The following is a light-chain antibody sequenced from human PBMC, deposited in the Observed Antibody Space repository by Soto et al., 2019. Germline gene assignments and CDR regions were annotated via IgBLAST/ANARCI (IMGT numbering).Light chain of an antibody. Sequence: SHCRTPRLSCNANETVNNNFLAWYGQKPGQSPRLLLYGASTRATGIPVRFSGSGFGTEFTLTISSLQSEDFAVYYCQQYKNWPLFGQGTRLEVK. V-gene: IGKV3-15*01. CDR3: QQYKNWPL. CDR1: ETVNNN. J-gene: IGKJ5*01. CDR2: GAS.